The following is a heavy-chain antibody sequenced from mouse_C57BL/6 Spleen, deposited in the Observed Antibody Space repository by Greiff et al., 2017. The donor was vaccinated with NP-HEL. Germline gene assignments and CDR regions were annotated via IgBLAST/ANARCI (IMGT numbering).Heavy chain of an antibody. V-gene: IGHV1-62-2*01. J-gene: IGHJ4*01. CDR2: FYPGSGSI. CDR1: GYTFTEYT. D-gene: IGHD2-1*01. Sequence: VQVVESGAELVKPGASVKLSCKASGYTFTEYTIHWVKQRSGQGLEWIGWFYPGSGSIKYNEKFKDKATLTADKSSSTVYMELSRLTSEDSAVYFCSRHEDDGNYDYYAMDYWGQGTSVTVSS. CDR3: SRHEDDGNYDYYAMDY.